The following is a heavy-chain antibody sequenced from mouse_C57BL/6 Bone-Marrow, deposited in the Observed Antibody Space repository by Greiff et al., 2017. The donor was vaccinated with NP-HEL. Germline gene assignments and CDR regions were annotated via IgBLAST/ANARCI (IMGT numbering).Heavy chain of an antibody. CDR1: GFTFSDYG. CDR2: ISSGSSTI. D-gene: IGHD2-4*01. CDR3: ARAGDYDLYAMDY. J-gene: IGHJ4*01. Sequence: EVKLVESGGGLVKPGGSLKLSCAASGFTFSDYGMHWVRQAPEKGLEWVAYISSGSSTIYYADTVKGRFTISRDNAKNTLFLQMTSLRSEDTAMYYCARAGDYDLYAMDYWGQGTSVTVSS. V-gene: IGHV5-17*01.